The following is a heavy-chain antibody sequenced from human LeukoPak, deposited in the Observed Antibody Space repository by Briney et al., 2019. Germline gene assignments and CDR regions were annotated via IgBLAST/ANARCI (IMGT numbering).Heavy chain of an antibody. CDR1: GGSVSSGNYY. D-gene: IGHD1-26*01. J-gene: IGHJ5*02. CDR3: AAFSATTPRPFDP. Sequence: PSETLSLTCTVSGGSVSSGNYYWSWIRQPPGKGLEWIGHIYYTGTTDYRSSLKSRVTLSLDTSKNQFSLRLNSVTAADTAVYYCAAFSATTPRPFDPWGQGTLVTVSS. CDR2: IYYTGTT. V-gene: IGHV4-61*01.